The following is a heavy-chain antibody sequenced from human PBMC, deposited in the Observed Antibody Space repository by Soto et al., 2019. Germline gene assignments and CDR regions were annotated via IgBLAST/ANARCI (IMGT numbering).Heavy chain of an antibody. V-gene: IGHV4-30-4*01. CDR2: IYYSGST. J-gene: IGHJ4*02. D-gene: IGHD5-18*01. CDR1: AGSISSGDYY. Sequence: QVQLQESGPGLVKPSQTLSLTCTVSAGSISSGDYYWSWIRQPPGKGLEWIGYIYYSGSTYYNPPLKSRVTLSVDTPKNQFALKLSSVTAADTAVYCCAGSPLPDTAMATGYWGQGTLVTVSS. CDR3: AGSPLPDTAMATGY.